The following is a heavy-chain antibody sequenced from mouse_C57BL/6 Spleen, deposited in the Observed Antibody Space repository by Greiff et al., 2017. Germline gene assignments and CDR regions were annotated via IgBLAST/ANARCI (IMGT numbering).Heavy chain of an antibody. J-gene: IGHJ2*01. D-gene: IGHD4-1*01. CDR3: ARDLGANWEASFDY. CDR2: INYDGSST. Sequence: DVKLVESEGGLVQPGSSMKLSCTASGFTFSDYYMAWVRQVPEKGLEWVANINYDGSSTYYLDSLKSRFIISRDNAKNTLYLQMSILRSVDSATYYCARDLGANWEASFDYWGQGTTLTVSS. V-gene: IGHV5-16*01. CDR1: GFTFSDYY.